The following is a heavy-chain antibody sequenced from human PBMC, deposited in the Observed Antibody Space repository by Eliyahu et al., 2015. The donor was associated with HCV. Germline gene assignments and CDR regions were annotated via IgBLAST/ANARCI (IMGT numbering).Heavy chain of an antibody. CDR2: IYSGGST. V-gene: IGHV3-53*01. Sequence: EVQLVESGGGLIQPGGSLRLSCAASGFTVSSNYMSWVRQAPGKGLEWVSVIYSGGSTYYADSVKGRFTISRDNSKNTLYLQMNSLRAEDTAVYYCARECRDGYNFFCYWGQGTLVTVSS. CDR3: ARECRDGYNFFCY. J-gene: IGHJ4*02. CDR1: GFTVSSNY. D-gene: IGHD5-24*01.